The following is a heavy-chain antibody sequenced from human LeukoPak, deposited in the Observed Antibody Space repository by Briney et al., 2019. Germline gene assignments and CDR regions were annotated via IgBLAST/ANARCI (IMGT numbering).Heavy chain of an antibody. CDR2: ISWNSGSI. D-gene: IGHD3-9*01. V-gene: IGHV3-9*01. Sequence: GGSLRLSCAASGFTFDDYAMHWVRQAPGKGLEWVSGISWNSGSIGYADSVKGRFTISRDNAKNTLFLQMNTLRVEDTAVYYCTRDLMDYDVSTGLHHYYMDVWGQGTTVTVSS. CDR1: GFTFDDYA. CDR3: TRDLMDYDVSTGLHHYYMDV. J-gene: IGHJ6*02.